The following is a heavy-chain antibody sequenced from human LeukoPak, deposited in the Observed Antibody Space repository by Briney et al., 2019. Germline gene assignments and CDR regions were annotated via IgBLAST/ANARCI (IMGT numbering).Heavy chain of an antibody. CDR1: GGSISSSSYY. Sequence: SETLSLTCTVSGGSISSSSYYWGWIRQPPGKGLEWIGSIYYSGSTYYNPSLKSRVTISVDTSKNQFSLKLSSVTAADTAVYYCARTLVGFLGYCSGGSCWHFDYWGQGTLVTVSS. J-gene: IGHJ4*02. CDR3: ARTLVGFLGYCSGGSCWHFDY. CDR2: IYYSGST. D-gene: IGHD2-15*01. V-gene: IGHV4-39*07.